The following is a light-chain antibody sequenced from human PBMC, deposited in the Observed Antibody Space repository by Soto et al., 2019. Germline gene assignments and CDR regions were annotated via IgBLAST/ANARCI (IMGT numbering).Light chain of an antibody. CDR3: QQYDNSPWT. CDR1: QSVSSSY. J-gene: IGKJ1*01. Sequence: EIVLTQSPGTLSLSPGERATLSCRASQSVSSSYLAWYQQKPGQAPRLLIYATSSRATGIPDRFSGSGSVTDFTLTISRLEPEDFAVYYCQQYDNSPWTFGQGTKVEIK. CDR2: ATS. V-gene: IGKV3-20*01.